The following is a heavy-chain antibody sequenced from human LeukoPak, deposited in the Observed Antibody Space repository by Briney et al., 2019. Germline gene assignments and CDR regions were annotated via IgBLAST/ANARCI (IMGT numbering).Heavy chain of an antibody. CDR3: ARDYEAGCTSTTCYDRFDY. CDR1: GFTFRSYW. CDR2: IKQDGSEK. D-gene: IGHD2-2*01. Sequence: GGSLRHSRVASGFTFRSYWMSWVRQAPGKGLEWVANIKQDGSEKYYVDSVKGRFTISRDNAKNSLYLQMNSLRAEDTAVYYCARDYEAGCTSTTCYDRFDYWGQGTLVTVSS. V-gene: IGHV3-7*01. J-gene: IGHJ4*02.